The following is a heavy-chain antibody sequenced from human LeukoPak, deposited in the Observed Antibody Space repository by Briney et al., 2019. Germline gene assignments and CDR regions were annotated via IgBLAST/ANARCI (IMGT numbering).Heavy chain of an antibody. J-gene: IGHJ4*02. Sequence: GGSLRLSCAASGFTFSSYAMSWVRQAPGKGLDRVSAISGGGSSTYYADSVKGRFTISRDSSKSTLYLQMNSLRAEDTAVYYCAKGKYYYETSGYLIVYWGQGTLVTVSS. CDR1: GFTFSSYA. CDR3: AKGKYYYETSGYLIVY. V-gene: IGHV3-23*01. D-gene: IGHD3-22*01. CDR2: ISGGGSST.